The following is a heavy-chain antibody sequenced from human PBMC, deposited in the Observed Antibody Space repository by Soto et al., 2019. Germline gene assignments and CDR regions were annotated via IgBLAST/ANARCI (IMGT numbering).Heavy chain of an antibody. CDR2: IIPIFGTA. Sequence: SVKVSCKASGGTFSSYAISWVRQAPGQGLEWMGGIIPIFGTANYAQKFQGRVTITADTSTDTAYMELSSLRSEDTAVYYCATTRRHYYYYMDVWGKGTTVTVSS. V-gene: IGHV1-69*06. CDR1: GGTFSSYA. D-gene: IGHD1-1*01. J-gene: IGHJ6*03. CDR3: ATTRRHYYYYMDV.